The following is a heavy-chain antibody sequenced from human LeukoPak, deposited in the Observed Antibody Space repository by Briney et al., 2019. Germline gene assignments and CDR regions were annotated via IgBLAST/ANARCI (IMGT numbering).Heavy chain of an antibody. CDR3: VRVSTYFGAVTDFDY. Sequence: ASVKVSCKASGYTFTSYDFNWVRQATGQGLEWMGWMNPNSGNTGYAQKFQGRVTMTRNTSISTAYMELSSLRSEDTAAYYRVRVSTYFGAVTDFDYWGQGTLVPVSS. CDR1: GYTFTSYD. V-gene: IGHV1-8*01. J-gene: IGHJ4*02. D-gene: IGHD3-3*01. CDR2: MNPNSGNT.